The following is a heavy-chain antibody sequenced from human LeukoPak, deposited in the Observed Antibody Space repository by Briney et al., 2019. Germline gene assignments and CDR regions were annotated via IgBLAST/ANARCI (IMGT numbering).Heavy chain of an antibody. J-gene: IGHJ4*02. V-gene: IGHV1-18*01. CDR3: AREVIAVAGTSRAFDY. Sequence: GASVKVSCQASGYTFTSYGISWVRQAPGQGLEWMGWISAYNGNTNYAQKLQGRVTMTTDTSTSTAYMELRSLRSDDTAVYYCAREVIAVAGTSRAFDYWGQGTLVTVSS. D-gene: IGHD6-19*01. CDR2: ISAYNGNT. CDR1: GYTFTSYG.